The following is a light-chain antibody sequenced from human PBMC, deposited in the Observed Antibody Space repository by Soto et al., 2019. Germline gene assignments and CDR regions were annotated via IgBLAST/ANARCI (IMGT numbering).Light chain of an antibody. CDR1: SSDVGAYNY. CDR2: EVT. V-gene: IGLV2-8*01. J-gene: IGLJ3*02. Sequence: QPVLTQPPSASGSPGQSVTISCTGSSSDVGAYNYVSWYQQHPGKVPKLLIYEVTKRPSGVPDRFSGSKSGNTASLTVSGLQAEDEADYYCSSYAGSNNLPFGGGTKVTVL. CDR3: SSYAGSNNLP.